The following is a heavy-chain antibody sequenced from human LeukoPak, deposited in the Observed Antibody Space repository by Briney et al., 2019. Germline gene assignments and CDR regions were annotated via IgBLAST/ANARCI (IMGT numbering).Heavy chain of an antibody. Sequence: GALRLSCAASRLTFSNYAMSWVRQAPGKWLEWVSGISASGGTTYYADSVKGRFTISRDNSKNTLHLQMSSLRAEDTAVYFCAYSIPCLYYYYLDVWGKGTTVTVSS. CDR2: ISASGGTT. CDR1: RLTFSNYA. V-gene: IGHV3-23*01. J-gene: IGHJ6*03. CDR3: AYSIPCLYYYYLDV. D-gene: IGHD2-2*02.